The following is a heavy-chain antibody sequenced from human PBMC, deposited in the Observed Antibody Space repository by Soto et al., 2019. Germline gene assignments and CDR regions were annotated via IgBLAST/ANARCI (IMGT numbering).Heavy chain of an antibody. CDR2: IYYSGST. Sequence: QVQLQESGPGLVKPSETLSLTCTVSGGSVSSGSYYWSWIRQPPGKGLEWIGYIYYSGSTTYNPSRLSGVTMAVDTSQTRFSLELSSVTAAATAVYYSARAIEGSYQGRYYYGMDVWGQGTTVTVSS. J-gene: IGHJ6*02. CDR1: GGSVSSGSYY. D-gene: IGHD2-2*01. CDR3: ARAIEGSYQGRYYYGMDV. V-gene: IGHV4-61*01.